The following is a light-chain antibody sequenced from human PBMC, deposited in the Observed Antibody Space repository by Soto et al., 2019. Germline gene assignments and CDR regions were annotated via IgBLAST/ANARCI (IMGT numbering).Light chain of an antibody. CDR2: AVS. V-gene: IGLV2-14*01. CDR3: SSYTSDSSYV. CDR1: NTDIGTYNY. Sequence: QSVLTQPRSVSGSPGQSVTISCTGTNTDIGTYNYVSWYQQHPGKAPQLMIYAVSNRPSGVSNRFSASKSGNTASLFISGLQAEDEADYYCSSYTSDSSYVFGSGTKVTVL. J-gene: IGLJ1*01.